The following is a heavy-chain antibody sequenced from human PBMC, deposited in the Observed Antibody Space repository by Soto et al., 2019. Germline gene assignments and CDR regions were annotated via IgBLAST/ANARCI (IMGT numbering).Heavy chain of an antibody. J-gene: IGHJ6*02. Sequence: SETLSLTCTVSGGSISSGGYYWGWIRQHPGKGLEWIGYIYYSGSTYYNPSLKSRVTISVDTSKNQFSLKLSSVTAADTAVYYCARDQRYYYGSGSYDYYGMDVWGQGTTVTVSS. CDR3: ARDQRYYYGSGSYDYYGMDV. CDR2: IYYSGST. V-gene: IGHV4-31*03. CDR1: GGSISSGGYY. D-gene: IGHD3-10*01.